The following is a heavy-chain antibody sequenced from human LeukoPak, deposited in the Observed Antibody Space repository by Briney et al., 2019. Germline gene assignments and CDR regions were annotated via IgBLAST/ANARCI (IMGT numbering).Heavy chain of an antibody. CDR2: IIPIFGTA. CDR1: GGTFSSYA. Sequence: SVKVSCKASGGTFSSYAISWVRQAPGQGLEWMGRIIPIFGTANYAQKFQGRVTITTDESTSTAYMELSSLRSEDTAVYYCARRYYYDSSAYTVDYWGQGTLVTVSS. J-gene: IGHJ4*02. CDR3: ARRYYYDSSAYTVDY. D-gene: IGHD3-22*01. V-gene: IGHV1-69*05.